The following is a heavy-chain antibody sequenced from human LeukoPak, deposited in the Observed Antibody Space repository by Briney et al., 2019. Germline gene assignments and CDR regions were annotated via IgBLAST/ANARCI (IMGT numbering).Heavy chain of an antibody. J-gene: IGHJ4*02. V-gene: IGHV3-33*01. CDR1: GFTFNTYG. D-gene: IGHD2-2*01. CDR2: IWYDGSQK. CDR3: ARWVCSSTSCYYFDY. Sequence: HPGGSLRLSCAASGFTFNTYGMHWVRRAAGKGLEWVAVIWYDGSQKYYADSVRGRFTISRDNVQNSLYLQMNSLRAEDTAVYYCARWVCSSTSCYYFDYWGQGTLVVVSS.